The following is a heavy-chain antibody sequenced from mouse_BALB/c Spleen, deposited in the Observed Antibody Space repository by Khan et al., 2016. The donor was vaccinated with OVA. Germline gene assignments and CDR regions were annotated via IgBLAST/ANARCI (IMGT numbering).Heavy chain of an antibody. CDR2: ISGDSSTI. V-gene: IGHV5-17*02. Sequence: EVQLVESGGGLVQPGGSRKLSCAASGFTFSSYGMHWVRQAPEKGLEWVAYISGDSSTIYYTDTVKGRFTIFRDNPKNPLSLQMTSLMSEDTAMYYCATSYYYGYYFDYWGPGTTRTVSS. CDR3: ATSYYYGYYFDY. CDR1: GFTFSSYG. J-gene: IGHJ2*01. D-gene: IGHD1-1*01.